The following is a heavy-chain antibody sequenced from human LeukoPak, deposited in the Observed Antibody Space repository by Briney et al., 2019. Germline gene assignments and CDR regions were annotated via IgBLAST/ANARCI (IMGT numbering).Heavy chain of an antibody. J-gene: IGHJ4*02. D-gene: IGHD6-6*01. CDR1: GGSISTNY. V-gene: IGHV4-59*08. Sequence: PSETLSLTCTVSGGSISTNYWSWIRQPPGKGLEWIGYIHNSGNTNSNPSLKSRVTISVDTSKNQFSLKLTSVTAADTAVYYCATAGIAARRYFDYWGQGTLVTVSS. CDR2: IHNSGNT. CDR3: ATAGIAARRYFDY.